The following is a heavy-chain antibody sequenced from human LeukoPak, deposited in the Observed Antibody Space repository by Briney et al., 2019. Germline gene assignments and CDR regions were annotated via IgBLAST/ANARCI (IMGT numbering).Heavy chain of an antibody. CDR1: GFTFSSYA. CDR2: ISGSSGST. Sequence: QPGGSLGLSCAASGFTFSSYAMSWVRQAPGKGLEWVSAISGSSGSTYYADSVKGRFTISRDNSKNTLYLQMNSLRAEDTAVYYCAKGDSGYYPNWFDPWGQGTLVTVSS. J-gene: IGHJ5*02. D-gene: IGHD3-22*01. CDR3: AKGDSGYYPNWFDP. V-gene: IGHV3-23*01.